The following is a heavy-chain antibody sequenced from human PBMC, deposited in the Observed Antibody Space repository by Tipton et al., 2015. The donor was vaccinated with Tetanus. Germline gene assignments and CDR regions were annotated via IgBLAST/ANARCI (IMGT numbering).Heavy chain of an antibody. CDR1: GYTFSIYA. D-gene: IGHD1-26*01. V-gene: IGHV1-18*01. Sequence: QVQLVQSGAEVKKPGASVKVSCEASGYTFSIYAIGWVRQAPGQGLEWVGWISADTDNTNYAQKFQGRVTMTTDASTSTAYMELRSLRSDDTAVYYCARGPLMGSTRWSDPWGQGTLVTVSS. CDR3: ARGPLMGSTRWSDP. J-gene: IGHJ5*02. CDR2: ISADTDNT.